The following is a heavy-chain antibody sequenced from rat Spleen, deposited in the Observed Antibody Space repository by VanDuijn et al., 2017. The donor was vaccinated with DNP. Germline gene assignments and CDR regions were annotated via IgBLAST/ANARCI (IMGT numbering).Heavy chain of an antibody. D-gene: IGHD1-4*01. CDR2: IIYDGSST. J-gene: IGHJ2*01. V-gene: IGHV5-7*01. CDR1: GFTFSDYN. Sequence: EVQLVESGGGLVQPGRSLKVVCVASGFTFSDYNMAWVRQAPKKGLEWVAAIIYDGSSTYYRDSVKGRFTISRDNARITLYLQMDSLRSEDTATYYCAGRPPPTRGPFDYWGQGVTVTVSS. CDR3: AGRPPPTRGPFDY.